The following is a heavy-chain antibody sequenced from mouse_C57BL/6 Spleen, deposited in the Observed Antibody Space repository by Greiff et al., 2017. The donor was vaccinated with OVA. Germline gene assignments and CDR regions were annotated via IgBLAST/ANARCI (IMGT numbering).Heavy chain of an antibody. D-gene: IGHD1-1*01. CDR1: GYSITSGYY. CDR2: ISYDGSN. CDR3: ARDPYYYGSSEGFAY. J-gene: IGHJ3*01. V-gene: IGHV3-6*01. Sequence: DVQLQESGPGLVKPSQSLSLTCSVTGYSITSGYYWNWIRQFPGNKLEWMGYISYDGSNNYNPSLKNRISITRDTSKNQFFLKLNSVTTEDTATYYCARDPYYYGSSEGFAYWGQGTLVTVSA.